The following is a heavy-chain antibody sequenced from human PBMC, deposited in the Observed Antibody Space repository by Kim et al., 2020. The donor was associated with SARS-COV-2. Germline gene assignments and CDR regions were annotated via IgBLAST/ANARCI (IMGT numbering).Heavy chain of an antibody. CDR3: ARSVARGVTPDY. Sequence: SETLSLTCTVSGGSISSSSYYWGWIRQPPGKGLEWIGSIYYSGSTYYNPSLKSRVTISVDTSKNQFSLKLSSVTAADTAVYYCARSVARGVTPDYWGQGTQDTVSS. CDR1: GGSISSSSYY. CDR2: IYYSGST. J-gene: IGHJ4*02. V-gene: IGHV4-39*01. D-gene: IGHD3-10*01.